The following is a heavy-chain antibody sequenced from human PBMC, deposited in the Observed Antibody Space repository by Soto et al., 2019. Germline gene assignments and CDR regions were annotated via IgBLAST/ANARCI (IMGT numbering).Heavy chain of an antibody. CDR1: GYIFTSYG. Sequence: VQLVQSGAEVKKPGASVKVSCKASGYIFTSYGISWVRQAPGQGLEWMGWITTYNGNTNYAQKFQGRVTMTTDTSSSTAHMELRSLTSDDTAMYYCARASRGAAAGTPNWFDPWGQGTLVTVSS. V-gene: IGHV1-18*01. D-gene: IGHD6-13*01. CDR2: ITTYNGNT. J-gene: IGHJ5*02. CDR3: ARASRGAAAGTPNWFDP.